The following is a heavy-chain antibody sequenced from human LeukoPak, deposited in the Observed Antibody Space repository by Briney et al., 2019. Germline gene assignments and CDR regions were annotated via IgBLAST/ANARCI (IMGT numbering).Heavy chain of an antibody. V-gene: IGHV3-23*01. CDR1: GFTFSSYA. D-gene: IGHD1-26*01. J-gene: IGHJ5*02. Sequence: GGSLRLSCAASGFTFSSYAMSWVRQAPGKGLEWVSAISGSGGSTYYADSVKGRFTISRDNSKNTLYLQMNSLRAEDTAVYYCAKVYSGSYYVEGDWFDPWGQGTLVTVSS. CDR2: ISGSGGST. CDR3: AKVYSGSYYVEGDWFDP.